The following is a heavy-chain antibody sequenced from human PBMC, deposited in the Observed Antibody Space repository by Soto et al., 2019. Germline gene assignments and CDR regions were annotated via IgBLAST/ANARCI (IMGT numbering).Heavy chain of an antibody. D-gene: IGHD1-26*01. CDR3: AKRGSFGSGDY. J-gene: IGHJ4*02. V-gene: IGHV3-23*01. Sequence: EVQLLESGGNLVQSGGSLRLSCAASGFTFSSYVMSWVRQAPGKGLEWVSAINDGGDSTYYADSVKGRFTISRDNSKNTLYLQMNSLRAEDTAVYYCAKRGSFGSGDYWGQGTLVTVSS. CDR1: GFTFSSYV. CDR2: INDGGDST.